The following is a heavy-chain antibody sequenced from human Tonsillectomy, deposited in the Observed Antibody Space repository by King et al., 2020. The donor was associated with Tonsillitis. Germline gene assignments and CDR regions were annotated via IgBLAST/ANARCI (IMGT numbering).Heavy chain of an antibody. Sequence: VQLQQWGAGLLKPSETLSLTCAVYGGSFSGYYWSWIRQPPGKGLEWIGEINHSGSTNYNPSLKSRVTISVDTSKNQFSPKLSSVTAAETAVYYFASGVGSSGWSQDFDYWGQGTLVTVSS. J-gene: IGHJ4*02. CDR2: INHSGST. V-gene: IGHV4-34*01. CDR3: ASGVGSSGWSQDFDY. CDR1: GGSFSGYY. D-gene: IGHD6-19*01.